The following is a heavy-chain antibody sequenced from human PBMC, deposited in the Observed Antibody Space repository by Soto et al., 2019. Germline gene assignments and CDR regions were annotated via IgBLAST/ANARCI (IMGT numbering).Heavy chain of an antibody. V-gene: IGHV4-34*01. D-gene: IGHD6-13*01. CDR3: ARAGSSSWFQPARYYYYYMDV. J-gene: IGHJ6*03. CDR1: GGSFSGYY. Sequence: TSETLSLTCAVYGGSFSGYYWSWIRQPPGKGLEWIGEINHSGSTNYNPSLKSRVTISVDTSKNQFSLKLSSVTAADTAVYYCARAGSSSWFQPARYYYYYMDVWGKGTTVTVSS. CDR2: INHSGST.